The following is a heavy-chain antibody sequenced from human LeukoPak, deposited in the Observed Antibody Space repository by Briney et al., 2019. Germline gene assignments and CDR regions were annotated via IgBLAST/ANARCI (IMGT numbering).Heavy chain of an antibody. V-gene: IGHV3-33*01. CDR3: ARDGIRQLWLDYFDY. CDR1: GFTFSSYG. Sequence: QPGRSLRLSCAASGFTFSSYGMHWVRQAPGKGLEWVAVIWYDGSNKYYADSVKGRFTISRDNSKNTLYLQMNSLRAEDTAVYYCARDGIRQLWLDYFDYWGQGTLVTVSS. CDR2: IWYDGSNK. D-gene: IGHD5-18*01. J-gene: IGHJ4*02.